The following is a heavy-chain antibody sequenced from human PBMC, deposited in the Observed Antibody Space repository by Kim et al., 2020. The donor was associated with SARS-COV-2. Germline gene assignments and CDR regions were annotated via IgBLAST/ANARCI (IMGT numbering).Heavy chain of an antibody. CDR1: GFTFSNYA. CDR3: ALQGAFDY. V-gene: IGHV3-23*01. D-gene: IGHD3-16*01. Sequence: GGSLRLSCAASGFTFSNYAMSWVRQAPGKGLEWVSDISGSGDSTNYADSVKGRFTISRDNSKNTLYLQMNSLRAEETAVYYCALQGAFDYWGQGTLVTVSS. J-gene: IGHJ4*02. CDR2: ISGSGDST.